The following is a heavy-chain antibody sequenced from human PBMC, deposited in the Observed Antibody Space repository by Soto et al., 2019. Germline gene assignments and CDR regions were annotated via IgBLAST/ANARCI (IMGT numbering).Heavy chain of an antibody. CDR2: IIPIFGTA. V-gene: IGHV1-69*13. J-gene: IGHJ4*02. D-gene: IGHD3-3*01. CDR1: GGTFSIYA. Sequence: ASVKVSCKASGGTFSIYALSWVLQAPGQGLEWMGGIIPIFGTANYAQKFQGRVTITADESTSTAYMELSSLRSEDTAVYYCASSPKVDYDFWSGHYYFYFCGQGTLVIVSS. CDR3: ASSPKVDYDFWSGHYYFYF.